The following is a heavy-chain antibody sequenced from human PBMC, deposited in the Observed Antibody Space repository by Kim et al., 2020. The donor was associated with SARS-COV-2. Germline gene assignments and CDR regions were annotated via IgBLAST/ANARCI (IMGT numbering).Heavy chain of an antibody. Sequence: SETLSLTCTVSGGSISSYYWSWIRQPPGKGLEWIGYIYYSGSTNYNPSLKSRVTISVDTSKNQFSLKLSSVTAADTAVYYCARSYYDFWSGYPSYYYYG. CDR3: ARSYYDFWSGYPSYYYYG. CDR2: IYYSGST. CDR1: GGSISSYY. V-gene: IGHV4-59*08. J-gene: IGHJ6*01. D-gene: IGHD3-3*01.